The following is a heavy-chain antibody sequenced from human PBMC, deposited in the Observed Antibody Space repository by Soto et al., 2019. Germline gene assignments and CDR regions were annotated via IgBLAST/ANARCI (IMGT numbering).Heavy chain of an antibody. J-gene: IGHJ4*02. CDR1: CGSISSYY. V-gene: IGHV4-4*07. D-gene: IGHD6-6*01. Sequence: KPSETVSLTCTVSCGSISSYYWSWIRQPAGKGLEWIGRIYTSGSTNYNPSLKSRVTMSVDTSKNQFSLKLSSVTAADTAVYYCARDVRSSSSSGRDMGVFDYWGQGTLVTVSS. CDR2: IYTSGST. CDR3: ARDVRSSSSSGRDMGVFDY.